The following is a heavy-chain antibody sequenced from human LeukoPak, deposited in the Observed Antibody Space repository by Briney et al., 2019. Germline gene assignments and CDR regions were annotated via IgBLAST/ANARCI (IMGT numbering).Heavy chain of an antibody. CDR3: ARGGASSVRGNGAFEI. V-gene: IGHV4-59*11. Sequence: PSETLSLTCTVSGGSISRHYWTWFRRPPGKGLEWIGYNYHGGSTNYSPSLKSRVTISVDTSTNQFSLRLSSVTAAYTAVYYCARGGASSVRGNGAFEIWGQGTTVTVSS. D-gene: IGHD6-19*01. J-gene: IGHJ3*02. CDR1: GGSISRHY. CDR2: NYHGGST.